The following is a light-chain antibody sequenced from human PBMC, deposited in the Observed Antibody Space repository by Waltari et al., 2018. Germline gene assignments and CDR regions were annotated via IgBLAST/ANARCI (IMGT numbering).Light chain of an antibody. CDR3: QQYYSTPRT. CDR2: WAS. J-gene: IGKJ2*02. V-gene: IGKV4-1*01. CDR1: PSVLYNSDNKNY. Sequence: DIVMTQSPDSLAVSLGERATINCKSSPSVLYNSDNKNYLAWYQQKPGQPPKLLIYWASIQESGVPDRFSGSGSGTDFTLTISSLQAEDVAVYYCQQYYSTPRTYGQGTKLEIK.